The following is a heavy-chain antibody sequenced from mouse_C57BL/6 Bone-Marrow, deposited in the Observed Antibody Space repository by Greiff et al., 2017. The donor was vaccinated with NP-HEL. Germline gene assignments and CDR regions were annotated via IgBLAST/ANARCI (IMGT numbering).Heavy chain of an antibody. V-gene: IGHV1-75*01. CDR1: GYTFTDYY. D-gene: IGHD2-2*01. CDR2: IFPGSGST. J-gene: IGHJ3*01. CDR3: AREVIYYGYHGGFAY. Sequence: VKLMESGPELVKPGASVKISCKASGYTFTDYYINWVKQRPGQGLEWIGWIFPGSGSTYYNEKFKGKATLTVDKSSSTAYMLLSSLTSEDSAVYFCAREVIYYGYHGGFAYWGQGTLVTVSA.